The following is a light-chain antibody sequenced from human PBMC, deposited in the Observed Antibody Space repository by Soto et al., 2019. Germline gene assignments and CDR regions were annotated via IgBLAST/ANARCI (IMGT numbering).Light chain of an antibody. V-gene: IGKV3-20*01. CDR2: GAS. J-gene: IGKJ1*01. Sequence: EIVLTQSPCTLSLSPGERATLSCRASQSVSSSYLAWYQQKPGQAPRLLIYGASSRATGIPDRFSGSGSETDFTLTISRLEPEDFAVYYCQQYGSSPRTFGQGTRWIS. CDR1: QSVSSSY. CDR3: QQYGSSPRT.